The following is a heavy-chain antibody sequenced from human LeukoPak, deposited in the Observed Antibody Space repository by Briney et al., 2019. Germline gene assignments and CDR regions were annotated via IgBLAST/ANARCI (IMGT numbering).Heavy chain of an antibody. CDR3: LGSSYTARHFDY. CDR1: GGSISSYY. CDR2: IYTSGST. D-gene: IGHD6-13*01. Sequence: PSETLSLTCTVSGGSISSYYWSWIRQPAGKGLEWIGRIYTSGSTNYNPSLKSRVTMSVDTSKNQFSLKLSSVTAADTAVYYCLGSSYTARHFDYWGQGTLVTVSS. J-gene: IGHJ4*02. V-gene: IGHV4-4*07.